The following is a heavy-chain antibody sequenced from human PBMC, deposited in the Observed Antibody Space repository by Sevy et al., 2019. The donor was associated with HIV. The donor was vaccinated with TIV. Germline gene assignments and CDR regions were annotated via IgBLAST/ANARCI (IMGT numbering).Heavy chain of an antibody. J-gene: IGHJ4*02. V-gene: IGHV4-59*01. CDR3: ARDIAAVAGTRENYFDY. D-gene: IGHD6-19*01. CDR2: IYYSGST. CDR1: GGSISSYY. Sequence: SETLSLTCTVSGGSISSYYWSWIRQPPGKGLEWIGYIYYSGSTNYDPSLKSRVTISVDTSKNQFSLKLSSVTAADTAVYYCARDIAAVAGTRENYFDYRGQGTLVTVSS.